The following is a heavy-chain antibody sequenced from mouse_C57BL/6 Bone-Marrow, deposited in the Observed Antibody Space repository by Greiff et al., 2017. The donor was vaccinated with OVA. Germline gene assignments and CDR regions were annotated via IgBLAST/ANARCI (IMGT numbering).Heavy chain of an antibody. CDR2: IYPRSGNT. CDR3: ARTRRGFAY. V-gene: IGHV1-81*01. CDR1: GYTFTSYG. J-gene: IGHJ3*01. Sequence: VQLKQSGAELARPGASVKLSCKASGYTFTSYGISWVKQRTGQGLEWIGEIYPRSGNTYYNEKFKGKATLTADKSSSTAYMELRSLTSEDSAVYFCARTRRGFAYWGQGTLVTVSA.